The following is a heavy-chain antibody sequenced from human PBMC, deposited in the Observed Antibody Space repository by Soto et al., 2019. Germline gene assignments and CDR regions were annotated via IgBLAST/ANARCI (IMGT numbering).Heavy chain of an antibody. Sequence: QVQLVESGGGVVQPGRSLRLSCAASGFTFSSYAMHWVRQAPGKGLEWVAVISYDGSNKYYADSVKGRFTISRDNSKNTLDLQMNSVRAEDTAVYYCARGRYSGSYVYWGQGTLVTVSS. V-gene: IGHV3-30-3*01. CDR1: GFTFSSYA. D-gene: IGHD1-26*01. J-gene: IGHJ4*02. CDR2: ISYDGSNK. CDR3: ARGRYSGSYVY.